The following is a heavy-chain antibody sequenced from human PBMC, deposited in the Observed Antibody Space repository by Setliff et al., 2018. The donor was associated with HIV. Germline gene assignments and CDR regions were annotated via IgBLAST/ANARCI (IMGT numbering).Heavy chain of an antibody. V-gene: IGHV3-7*01. Sequence: PGGSLRLSCAASGFTFSSHWMSWIRQAPGKGLEWVASIKQDGSTYHADSVKGRFTLSRDTSKNTLSLQMNTLRPEDTAVYYCARVRLYNSALDYWGQGTLVTVSS. CDR3: ARVRLYNSALDY. J-gene: IGHJ4*02. CDR2: IKQDGST. CDR1: GFTFSSHW. D-gene: IGHD3-22*01.